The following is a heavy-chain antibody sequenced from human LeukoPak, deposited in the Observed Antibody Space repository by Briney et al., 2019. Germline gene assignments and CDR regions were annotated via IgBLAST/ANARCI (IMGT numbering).Heavy chain of an antibody. D-gene: IGHD3-10*01. J-gene: IGHJ3*02. V-gene: IGHV1-2*02. CDR2: INPNSGGT. CDR3: ASLWFGEFTDAFDI. Sequence: ASVKVSFKASGYTFTSYGISWVRPAPGQGLEWMGWINPNSGGTNYAQKFQGRVTMTRDTSISTAYMELSRLRSDDTAVYYCASLWFGEFTDAFDIWGQGTMVTVSS. CDR1: GYTFTSYG.